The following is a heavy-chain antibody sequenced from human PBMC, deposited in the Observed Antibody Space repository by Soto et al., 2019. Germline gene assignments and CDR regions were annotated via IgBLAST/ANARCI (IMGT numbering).Heavy chain of an antibody. CDR3: ATRITVFGLLIPPFDP. D-gene: IGHD3-3*01. J-gene: IGHJ5*02. Sequence: SETLSLTCAVYGGSVIGYYWNWIRQPPGKGLEWIGEINHTGGTHYNPSLKSRVTMSVDTSKNQFSLRLSSVTAADTAIYDCATRITVFGLLIPPFDPWGQGTQVTVS. V-gene: IGHV4-34*01. CDR2: INHTGGT. CDR1: GGSVIGYY.